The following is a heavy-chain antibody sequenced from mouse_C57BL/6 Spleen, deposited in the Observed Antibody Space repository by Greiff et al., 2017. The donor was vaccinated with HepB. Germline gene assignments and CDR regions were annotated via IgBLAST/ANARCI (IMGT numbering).Heavy chain of an antibody. J-gene: IGHJ4*01. Sequence: EVKLQQSGPGLVKPSQSLSLTCSVTGYSITSGYYWNWIRQFPGNKLEWMGYISYDGSNNYNPSLKNRISITRDTSKNQFFLKLNSVTTEDTATYYCARDRLPDYAMDYWGQGTSVTVSS. CDR2: ISYDGSN. D-gene: IGHD5-5*01. CDR1: GYSITSGYY. V-gene: IGHV3-6*01. CDR3: ARDRLPDYAMDY.